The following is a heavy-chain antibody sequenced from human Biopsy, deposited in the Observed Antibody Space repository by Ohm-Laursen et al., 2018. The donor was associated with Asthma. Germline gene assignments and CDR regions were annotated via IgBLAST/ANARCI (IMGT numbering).Heavy chain of an antibody. V-gene: IGHV1-3*04. CDR3: ARAVDYSHYYGIDV. J-gene: IGHJ6*02. CDR1: GYNFISFA. D-gene: IGHD3-10*01. CDR2: VNTGNGDT. Sequence: ASVKVSRKASGYNFISFAIHWVRQAPGQRLEWMGWVNTGNGDTKYSQKFQGRVTITRDTSTSTAYMELRSLRSDDTAVYFCARAVDYSHYYGIDVWGQGTTVTVS.